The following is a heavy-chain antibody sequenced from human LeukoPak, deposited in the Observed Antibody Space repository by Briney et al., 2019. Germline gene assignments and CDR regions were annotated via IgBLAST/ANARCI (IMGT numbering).Heavy chain of an antibody. V-gene: IGHV3-7*01. Sequence: PGGSLRLSCAASGFTFSSYWMSWVRQAPGKGLEWVANIKQDGSEKYYMDSAKGRFTISRDNAKSSLYLQMNSLRAEDTAVYYCARGCSGGSCYESKFDPWGQGTLVTVSS. J-gene: IGHJ5*02. CDR2: IKQDGSEK. CDR3: ARGCSGGSCYESKFDP. D-gene: IGHD2-15*01. CDR1: GFTFSSYW.